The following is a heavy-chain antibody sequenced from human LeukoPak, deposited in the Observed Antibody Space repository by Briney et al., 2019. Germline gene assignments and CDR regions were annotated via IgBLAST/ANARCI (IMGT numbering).Heavy chain of an antibody. V-gene: IGHV5-10-1*01. CDR1: GYSFTSYW. D-gene: IGHD6-13*01. CDR3: ARDIAAAGIIYYGMDV. CDR2: IDPSDSYT. J-gene: IGHJ6*02. Sequence: GESLKISCKGSGYSFTSYWISWVRQMPGKGLEWMGRIDPSDSYTNYSPSFQGHVTISADKSISTAHLQWSSLKASDTAMYYCARDIAAAGIIYYGMDVWGQGTTVTVSS.